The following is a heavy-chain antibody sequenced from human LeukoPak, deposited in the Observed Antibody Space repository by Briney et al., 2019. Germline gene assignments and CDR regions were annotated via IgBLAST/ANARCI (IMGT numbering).Heavy chain of an antibody. Sequence: SVKVSCKASGGTFSSYTISWVRQAPGQGLEWMGRIIPILGIANYAQKFQGRVTITADKSTSTAYMELSSLRSEDTAVYYCARLSAVAGLENYYYYYYMDVWGKGTTVTVSS. CDR1: GGTFSSYT. D-gene: IGHD6-19*01. J-gene: IGHJ6*03. V-gene: IGHV1-69*02. CDR3: ARLSAVAGLENYYYYYYMDV. CDR2: IIPILGIA.